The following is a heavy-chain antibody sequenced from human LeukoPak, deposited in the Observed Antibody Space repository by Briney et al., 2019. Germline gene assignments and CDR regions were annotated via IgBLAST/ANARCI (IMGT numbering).Heavy chain of an antibody. CDR2: ISYDGSHT. D-gene: IGHD1-26*01. CDR1: GFIFSNFA. CDR3: AREVQELVRDYYMDV. Sequence: PGGSLRLSCAASGFIFSNFAMHWVRQAPGKGLEWVALISYDGSHTYYADSMKGRFTISRDNSRNVLYLQMTSLSGDDSAVYYCAREVQELVRDYYMDVWGKGTTVTVSS. V-gene: IGHV3-30*01. J-gene: IGHJ6*03.